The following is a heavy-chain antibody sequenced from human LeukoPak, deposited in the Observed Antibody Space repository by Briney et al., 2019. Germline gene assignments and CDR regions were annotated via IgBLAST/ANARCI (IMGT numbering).Heavy chain of an antibody. CDR2: ISTSGGST. J-gene: IGHJ4*02. V-gene: IGHV3-23*01. D-gene: IGHD2-15*01. CDR3: IRQECSGGSCSYVDY. Sequence: GGSLRLSCAASGFTFSSYAMSWVRQAPGKGLEWVSAISTSGGSTYYADSVKGRFTISRDNSKNTLYLQMNSLRAEDTAVYYCIRQECSGGSCSYVDYWGQGTLVTVSS. CDR1: GFTFSSYA.